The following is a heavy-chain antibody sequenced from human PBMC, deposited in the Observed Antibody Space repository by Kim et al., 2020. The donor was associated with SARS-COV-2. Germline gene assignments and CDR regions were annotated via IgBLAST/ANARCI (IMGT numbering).Heavy chain of an antibody. CDR2: MNTAGSVI. J-gene: IGHJ2*01. V-gene: IGHV3-74*01. CDR3: VRCPGYAYVTWYFDL. Sequence: GGSLRLSCAGSDFTFRNYWMHWVRQVPGKGLVWVSRMNTAGSVINYADSVKGRFTISRDNAKNMLFLDMNSLRAEDTAVYYCVRCPGYAYVTWYFDLWGRGTLVTVSS. CDR1: DFTFRNYW. D-gene: IGHD2-15*01.